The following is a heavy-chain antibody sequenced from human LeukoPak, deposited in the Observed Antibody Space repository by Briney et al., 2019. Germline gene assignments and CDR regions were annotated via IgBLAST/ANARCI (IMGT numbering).Heavy chain of an antibody. CDR1: GFTFSSYT. V-gene: IGHV3-43*01. D-gene: IGHD1-26*01. CDR3: AKDILDVGSGLYD. CDR2: ISWDGGST. J-gene: IGHJ4*02. Sequence: GGSLRLSCAASGFTFSSYTMHWVRQAPGKGLEWVSLISWDGGSTYYADSVKGRFTISRDNSKNSLYLQMNSLRTEDTALYYCAKDILDVGSGLYDWGQGTLVTVSS.